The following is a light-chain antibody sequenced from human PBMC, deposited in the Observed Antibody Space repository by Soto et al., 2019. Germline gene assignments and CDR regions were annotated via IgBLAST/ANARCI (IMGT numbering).Light chain of an antibody. J-gene: IGKJ5*01. CDR3: QQYGSSPIT. CDR2: GAS. CDR1: QSVINN. V-gene: IGKV3-20*01. Sequence: EIVLTQSPATLSLSPGERATLSCRASQSVINNLAWYQQKPGQAPRLLIYGASSRATGIPDRFSGSGSGTDFTLTISRLEPEDFAVYYCQQYGSSPITFGQGTRLEIK.